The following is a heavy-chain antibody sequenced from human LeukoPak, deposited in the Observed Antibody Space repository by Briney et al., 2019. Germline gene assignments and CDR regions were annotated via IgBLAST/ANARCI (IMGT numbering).Heavy chain of an antibody. D-gene: IGHD6-13*01. V-gene: IGHV3-21*06. CDR1: GFTSNTYT. J-gene: IGHJ4*02. CDR3: ARDLDSSSWYVPYY. CDR2: ISTSSSYI. Sequence: PGGSLRLSCVASGFTSNTYTMNWVRQAPGKGLEWVSFISTSSSYIYYADSVKVRFTVSRHNAKIFLYLQMNNMRAEDKAVYYCARDLDSSSWYVPYYWGQGTLVTVSS.